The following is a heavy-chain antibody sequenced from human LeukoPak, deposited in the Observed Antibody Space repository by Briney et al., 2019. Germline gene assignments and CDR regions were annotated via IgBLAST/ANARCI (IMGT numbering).Heavy chain of an antibody. J-gene: IGHJ4*02. D-gene: IGHD6-19*01. V-gene: IGHV3-30*18. CDR3: AKGPYSSGWY. CDR2: ISYDGSNK. CDR1: GFTFSSYG. Sequence: PGRSLRLSCAASGFTFSSYGMHWVRQAPGKGLEWVAVISYDGSNKYYADSVKGRFAISRDNSKNTLYLQMNSLRAEDTAVYYCAKGPYSSGWYWGQGTLVTVSS.